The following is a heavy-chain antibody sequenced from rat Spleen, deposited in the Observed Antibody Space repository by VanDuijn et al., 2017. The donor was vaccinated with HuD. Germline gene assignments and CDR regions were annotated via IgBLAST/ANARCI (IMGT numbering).Heavy chain of an antibody. D-gene: IGHD1-4*01. CDR1: GFTFNKFW. Sequence: EVQLVESGGGLVQPGRSLKISCVASGFTFNKFWMTWIRQVPGKGLEWVASITNAAGSTYYPDSVKGRFTISRDNAKSTLYLQMNSLRSEDTDTYYCPGPFDYWGQGVMVTFSS. CDR3: PGPFDY. CDR2: ITNAAGST. V-gene: IGHV5-31*01. J-gene: IGHJ2*01.